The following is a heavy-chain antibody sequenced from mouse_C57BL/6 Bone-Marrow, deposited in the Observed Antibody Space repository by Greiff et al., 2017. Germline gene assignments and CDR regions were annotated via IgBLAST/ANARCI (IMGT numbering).Heavy chain of an antibody. J-gene: IGHJ3*01. Sequence: EVKLVESGGGLVKPGGSLKLSCAASGFTFSSYAMSWVRQTPEKRLEWVATISDGGSYTYYPDNVKGRFTISRDNAKNNLYLQMSHLKSEDTAMYYCARVDNWAWFAYWGQGTLVTVSA. CDR3: ARVDNWAWFAY. CDR1: GFTFSSYA. D-gene: IGHD4-1*01. V-gene: IGHV5-4*03. CDR2: ISDGGSYT.